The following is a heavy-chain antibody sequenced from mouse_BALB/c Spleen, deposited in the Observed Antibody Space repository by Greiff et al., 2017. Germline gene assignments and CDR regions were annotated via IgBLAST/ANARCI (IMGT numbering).Heavy chain of an antibody. CDR2: IDPETGGT. V-gene: IGHV1-15*01. Sequence: QVHVKQSGAELVRPGASVTLSCKASGYTFTDYEMHWVKQTPVHGLEWIGAIDPETGGTAYNQKFKGKATLTADKSSSTAYMELRSLTSEDSAVYYCTLLLGWGQGTLVTVSA. CDR3: TLLLG. J-gene: IGHJ3*01. CDR1: GYTFTDYE.